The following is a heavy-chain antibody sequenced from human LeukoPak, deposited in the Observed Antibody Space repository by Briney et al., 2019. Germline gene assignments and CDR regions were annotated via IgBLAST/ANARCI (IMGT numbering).Heavy chain of an antibody. J-gene: IGHJ4*02. D-gene: IGHD6-13*01. V-gene: IGHV3-30-3*01. CDR1: GFTFSNYA. CDR2: ISYDGSNK. Sequence: GGSLRLSCAVSGFTFSNYAMHWVRQAPGKGLEWVAFISYDGSNKNYAHPVKGRFNISRDNSKNTLYLQMNSLRPEDTAVYSCARSPAPTRRSWLYFDYWGQGTLVTVSS. CDR3: ARSPAPTRRSWLYFDY.